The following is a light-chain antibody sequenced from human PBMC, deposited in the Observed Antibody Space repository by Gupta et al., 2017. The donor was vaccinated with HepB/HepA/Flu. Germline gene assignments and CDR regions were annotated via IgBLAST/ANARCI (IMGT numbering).Light chain of an antibody. CDR1: QSISSW. J-gene: IGKJ2*01. V-gene: IGKV1-5*03. CDR3: QQYNSYPYT. CDR2: KAS. Sequence: DIQMTQSPYTLSAYVGDRVTITCRASQSISSWLAWYQQKPGKAPKLLIYKASSLESGVPSRFSGSGSGTEFTLTISSLQPDDFATYYCQQYNSYPYTFGQGTKLEIK.